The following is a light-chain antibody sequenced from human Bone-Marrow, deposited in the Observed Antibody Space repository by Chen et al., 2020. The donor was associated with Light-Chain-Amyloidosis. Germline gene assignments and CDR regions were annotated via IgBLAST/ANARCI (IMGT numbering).Light chain of an antibody. CDR2: EVT. CDR1: SSDVGGDNH. Sequence: QSALTQPASVSGSPGQSITISCTVTSSDVGGDNHVSWYQQHPDKAPQLMIYEVTNRPSWVPDRFSGSKSDNTASLTISGLQTEDEADYFCSSYTITNTLVFGSGTRVTVL. CDR3: SSYTITNTLV. J-gene: IGLJ1*01. V-gene: IGLV2-14*01.